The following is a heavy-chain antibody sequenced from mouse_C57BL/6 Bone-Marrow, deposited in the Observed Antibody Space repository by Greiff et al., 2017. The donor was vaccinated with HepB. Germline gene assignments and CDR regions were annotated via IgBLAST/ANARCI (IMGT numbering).Heavy chain of an antibody. V-gene: IGHV5-17*01. J-gene: IGHJ1*03. Sequence: EVKLVESGGGLVQPGRSLKLSCAASGFTFSDYGMPWVRQAPEKGLEWVAYISSGSSTIYYADTVKGRFTISRDNAKNTLFLQMTSLRSEDTAMYYWERCTGVAPGYFDVWGTGTTVTVSS. CDR1: GFTFSDYG. CDR2: ISSGSSTI. D-gene: IGHD1-1*01. CDR3: ERCTGVAPGYFDV.